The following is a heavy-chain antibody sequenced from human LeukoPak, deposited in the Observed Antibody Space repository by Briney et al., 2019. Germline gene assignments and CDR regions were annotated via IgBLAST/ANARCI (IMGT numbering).Heavy chain of an antibody. CDR2: ISSSSSYI. J-gene: IGHJ4*02. CDR1: GFTFSSYS. Sequence: GGSLRLSCAASGFTFSSYSMNWVRQAPGKGLEWVSSISSSSSYIYYADPVKGRFTISRDNAKNSLYLQMNSLRAEDTAVYYCARDLRSGYSYGCWGQGTLVTVSS. V-gene: IGHV3-21*01. D-gene: IGHD5-18*01. CDR3: ARDLRSGYSYGC.